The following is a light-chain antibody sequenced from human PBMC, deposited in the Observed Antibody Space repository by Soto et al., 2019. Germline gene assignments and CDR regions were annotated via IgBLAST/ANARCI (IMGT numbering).Light chain of an antibody. CDR1: QSISSSY. CDR3: QQYGSPPCT. Sequence: DIVLTQSPGTLSLSPGERATLSCRASQSISSSYLAWFQQKPGQSPRLLIYGASSRPTGIPDRFSGSGSGTDFTLAISRLEPEDFALYYCQQYGSPPCTFGGGTKGEIK. J-gene: IGKJ4*01. V-gene: IGKV3-20*01. CDR2: GAS.